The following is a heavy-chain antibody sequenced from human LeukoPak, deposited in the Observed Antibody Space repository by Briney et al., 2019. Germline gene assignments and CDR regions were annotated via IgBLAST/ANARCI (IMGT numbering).Heavy chain of an antibody. CDR3: GRFGYMAGVDL. Sequence: GGSLRLSCAAFGFSLSNYWVTWVRQAPGTGLEWVANINPGGTETYYVEPVKGRFTISRDNAKNLVYLQMNSLRAEDSAVYHCGRFGYMAGVDLWGQGTLVTVSS. CDR2: INPGGTET. V-gene: IGHV3-7*01. D-gene: IGHD5-12*01. J-gene: IGHJ4*02. CDR1: GFSLSNYW.